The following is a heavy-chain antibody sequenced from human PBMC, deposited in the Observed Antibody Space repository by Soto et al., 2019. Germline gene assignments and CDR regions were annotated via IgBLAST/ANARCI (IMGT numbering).Heavy chain of an antibody. V-gene: IGHV1-8*01. CDR3: ARSDGYNFNWLDS. J-gene: IGHJ5*01. CDR2: MNPNSGNN. D-gene: IGHD2-21*01. Sequence: QVQLVQSGAEVKTPGASVKVSCKASGYTFATYDINWVRQAPGQGLEWMGWMNPNSGNNGYAQKFQGRRTMTRDTALSVAHMELSSLKNEDTAVYYCARSDGYNFNWLDSWGQGTLVTVSA. CDR1: GYTFATYD.